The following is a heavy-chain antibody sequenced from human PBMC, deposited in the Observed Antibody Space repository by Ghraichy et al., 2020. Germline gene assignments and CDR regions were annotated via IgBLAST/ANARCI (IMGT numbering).Heavy chain of an antibody. CDR3: ARGSTVVRFFYYDGMDV. D-gene: IGHD4-23*01. V-gene: IGHV3-48*01. J-gene: IGHJ6*02. CDR1: GFTFSSYC. Sequence: GGSLRLSCVGSGFTFSSYCMRWVRQSPGKGLEWVSYITSGSRTKSYADSVKGRFSISRDNAHNSLFLQMNSLRTEDTAVYYCARGSTVVRFFYYDGMDVWGQGATVTVSS. CDR2: ITSGSRTK.